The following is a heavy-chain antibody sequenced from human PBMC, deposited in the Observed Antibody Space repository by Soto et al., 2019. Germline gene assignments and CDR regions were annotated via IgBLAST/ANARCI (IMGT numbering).Heavy chain of an antibody. CDR1: GYTFTSYY. J-gene: IGHJ4*02. D-gene: IGHD3-3*01. V-gene: IGHV1-46*01. CDR2: INPSGGST. CDR3: ALGGYDFWSGYSEPQYFDY. Sequence: ASVKVSCKASGYTFTSYYMHWVRQAPGQGLEWMGIINPSGGSTSYAQKFQGRVTMTRDTSTSTVYMELSSLRSEDTAVYYCALGGYDFWSGYSEPQYFDYWGQGTLVTVSS.